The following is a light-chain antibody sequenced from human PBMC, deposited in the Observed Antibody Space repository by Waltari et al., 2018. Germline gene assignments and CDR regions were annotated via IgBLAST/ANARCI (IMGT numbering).Light chain of an antibody. CDR2: RNN. CDR3: AAWDDSLSVWV. Sequence: QSVLTQPPSASGTPGQRVTISCSGSSSNIGSNYVYWYQLLPGTAPKLLIYRNNQRPSGVPARFSGSKSGTSASLAISRLRSEDEADYYCAAWDDSLSVWVFGGGTKLTVL. J-gene: IGLJ3*02. V-gene: IGLV1-47*01. CDR1: SSNIGSNY.